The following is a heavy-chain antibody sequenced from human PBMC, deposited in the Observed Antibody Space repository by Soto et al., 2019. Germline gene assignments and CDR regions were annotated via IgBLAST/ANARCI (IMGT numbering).Heavy chain of an antibody. CDR1: GYAFTTFW. J-gene: IGHJ5*02. Sequence: GESLKISCTGFGYAFTTFWISWVRQMPGKGLEWMGRIDPRDSYVNYSPSFQGHVTISVDKSISTAYLQWGSLKASDTAMYYCARLYCTTSTCDSWFDPWGQGTLVTVSS. D-gene: IGHD2-2*01. V-gene: IGHV5-10-1*01. CDR3: ARLYCTTSTCDSWFDP. CDR2: IDPRDSYV.